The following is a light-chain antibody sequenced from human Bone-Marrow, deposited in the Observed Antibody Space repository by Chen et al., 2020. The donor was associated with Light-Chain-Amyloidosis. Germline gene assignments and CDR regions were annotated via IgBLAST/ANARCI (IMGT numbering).Light chain of an antibody. CDR2: RDT. CDR3: QSAESSGTYEVI. V-gene: IGLV3-25*03. Sequence: SYELTQPPSVSVSPGQTARITCSGDDLPTKYAYWYQQKPGQAPVLVIHRDTERPSGISERFSGSRSGTTATLTISGVQAEDEAGYHCQSAESSGTYEVIFGGGTKLTVL. CDR1: DLPTKY. J-gene: IGLJ2*01.